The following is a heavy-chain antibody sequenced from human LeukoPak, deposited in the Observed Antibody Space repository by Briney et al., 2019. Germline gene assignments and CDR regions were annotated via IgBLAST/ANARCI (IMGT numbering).Heavy chain of an antibody. CDR1: GGSISGYY. CDR2: IYTSGST. Sequence: PSETLSLTCIVSGGSISGYYWSWLRQPAGKGLEWIGRIYTSGSTNYNPSLKSRVTMSVDTSKNQFSLRLSSVTAADKAVYYCARGAYSFDYWGQGTLVTVSS. J-gene: IGHJ4*02. V-gene: IGHV4-4*07. CDR3: ARGAYSFDY.